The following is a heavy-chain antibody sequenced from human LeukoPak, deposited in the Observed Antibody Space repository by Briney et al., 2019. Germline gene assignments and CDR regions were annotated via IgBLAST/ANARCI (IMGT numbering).Heavy chain of an antibody. D-gene: IGHD3-22*01. Sequence: ASVKVSCKASGYTFTGYYMHWVRQAPGQGLEWMGWINPNNDGTNYAQKFQGRVTMTRDTSINTAYMELSRLRSDDTAVYCRARDLDSSGYYSRGFDPWGQGTLVTVSS. CDR3: ARDLDSSGYYSRGFDP. V-gene: IGHV1-2*02. CDR1: GYTFTGYY. J-gene: IGHJ5*02. CDR2: INPNNDGT.